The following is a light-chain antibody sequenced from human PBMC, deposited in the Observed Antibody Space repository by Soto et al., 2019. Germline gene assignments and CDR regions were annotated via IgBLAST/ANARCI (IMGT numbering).Light chain of an antibody. CDR3: QQYGSSPPS. CDR2: GAI. J-gene: IGKJ2*01. CDR1: ESVSSGY. Sequence: EIVLTQSPGTLSLPPGERVTLSCRASESVSSGYVGWYQQKPGQAPRLVIFGAIGRATGIPDRFRGSGSGTDFTLTISSLEPEDFAVYYCQQYGSSPPSFGQGTKLEIK. V-gene: IGKV3-20*01.